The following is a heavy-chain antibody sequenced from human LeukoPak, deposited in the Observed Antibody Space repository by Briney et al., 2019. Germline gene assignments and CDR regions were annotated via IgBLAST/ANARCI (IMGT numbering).Heavy chain of an antibody. CDR3: AKDHYDSRNIDY. Sequence: GRSLRLSCAASGFTFSSYGMHWVRQAPGKGLEWVAVISYDGSNKYYADSVKGRFTISRDNSKNTLYLQMNSLRAEDTAVYYCAKDHYDSRNIDYWGQGTLVTVSS. V-gene: IGHV3-30*18. J-gene: IGHJ4*02. CDR2: ISYDGSNK. CDR1: GFTFSSYG. D-gene: IGHD3-22*01.